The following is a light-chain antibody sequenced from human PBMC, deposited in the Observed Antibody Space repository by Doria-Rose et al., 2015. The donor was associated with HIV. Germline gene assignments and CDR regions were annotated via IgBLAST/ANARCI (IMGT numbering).Light chain of an antibody. CDR2: YDS. V-gene: IGLV3-21*04. J-gene: IGLJ2*01. CDR3: QVWDSSSDSYVL. Sequence: VLTQPPSVSVAPGKTARITCGGNNIGSKSVHWYQQKPGQAPVLVIYYDSDRPSGIPERFSGSNSGNTATLTISRVEAGDEADYYCQVWDSSSDSYVLFGGGTKLTV. CDR1: NIGSKS.